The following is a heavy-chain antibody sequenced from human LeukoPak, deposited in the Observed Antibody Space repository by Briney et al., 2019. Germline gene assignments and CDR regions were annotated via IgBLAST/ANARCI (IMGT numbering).Heavy chain of an antibody. V-gene: IGHV1-2*02. Sequence: ASVKVSCKASGYTFTGNYMHWVRQAPGQGLEWMGWINPNSGGTNYAQKFQGRVTMTRDTSISTAYMELRRLGADDTAVYCCARDTRGASAFDIWGQGTMVTVSS. D-gene: IGHD1-26*01. CDR3: ARDTRGASAFDI. CDR2: INPNSGGT. J-gene: IGHJ3*02. CDR1: GYTFTGNY.